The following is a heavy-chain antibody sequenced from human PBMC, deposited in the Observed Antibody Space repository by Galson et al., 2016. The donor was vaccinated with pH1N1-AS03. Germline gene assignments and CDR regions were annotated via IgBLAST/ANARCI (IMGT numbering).Heavy chain of an antibody. CDR3: ARDGGYSNSHPMGDFDY. CDR2: IIPIFGTT. J-gene: IGHJ4*02. CDR1: GGAFNSYA. V-gene: IGHV1-69*13. D-gene: IGHD1-26*01. Sequence: SVKVSCKASGGAFNSYAISWVRQAPGQGLGWMGGIIPIFGTTNNAQKFQDRITITADESTKIAYMELSRLRSEDTAVYYCARDGGYSNSHPMGDFDYWGQGTLVTVSS.